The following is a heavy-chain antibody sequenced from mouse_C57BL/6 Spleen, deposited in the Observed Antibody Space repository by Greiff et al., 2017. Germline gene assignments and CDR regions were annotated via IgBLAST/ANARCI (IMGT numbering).Heavy chain of an antibody. CDR3: ARDGDYYGSSYGYFDV. D-gene: IGHD1-1*01. V-gene: IGHV1-64*01. Sequence: QVQLQQPGAELVKPGASVKLSCKASGYTFTSYWMHWVKQRPGQGLEWIGMIHPIRGSTNYNEKFKSKATLTVDKSSSTAYMQLSSLTSEDSAVYYCARDGDYYGSSYGYFDVWGTGTTVTVSS. J-gene: IGHJ1*03. CDR1: GYTFTSYW. CDR2: IHPIRGST.